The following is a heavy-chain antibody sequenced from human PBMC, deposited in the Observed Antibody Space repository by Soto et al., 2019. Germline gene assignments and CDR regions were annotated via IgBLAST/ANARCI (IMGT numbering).Heavy chain of an antibody. CDR1: GVSISSPHHN. V-gene: IGHV4-30-4*01. D-gene: IGHD3-3*01. CDR3: ARHLNYDFWSGPIHYYYYGMDV. J-gene: IGHJ6*02. Sequence: SETLSLTCTVSGVSISSPHHNWSWIRQYPGKGLEWIGFIHYSGTTYYNPSLKSRVAISVDTSRNDFSLRLSSVTAADTAVYYCARHLNYDFWSGPIHYYYYGMDVWGQGTTVTVSS. CDR2: IHYSGTT.